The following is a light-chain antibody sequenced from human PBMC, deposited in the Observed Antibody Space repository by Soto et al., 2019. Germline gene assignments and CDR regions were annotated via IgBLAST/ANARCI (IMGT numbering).Light chain of an antibody. CDR2: GAS. CDR3: QQSFSTPHT. Sequence: DIQMTQSPPSLSASIGDRVTITCRASESISSYLNWYQQKPGKAPKFLIYGASSLQSGVPSRFSGSESGTDFTLTISSLQPEDSATYYCQQSFSTPHTFGQGTKLEIK. CDR1: ESISSY. J-gene: IGKJ2*01. V-gene: IGKV1-39*01.